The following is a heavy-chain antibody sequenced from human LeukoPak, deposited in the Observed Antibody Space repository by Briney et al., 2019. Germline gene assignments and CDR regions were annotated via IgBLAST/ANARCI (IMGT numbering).Heavy chain of an antibody. V-gene: IGHV4-34*01. Sequence: SETLSLTCAVYGGSFSGYYWSWIRQPPGKGLEWIGTIYYGGTNYYNPSLKSRVTISVDTSKNQFSLNLNSVTAADTAVYYCAYGSNSAADHWGQGTLVTVSS. CDR3: AYGSNSAADH. CDR1: GGSFSGYY. CDR2: IYYGGTN. J-gene: IGHJ4*02. D-gene: IGHD4-23*01.